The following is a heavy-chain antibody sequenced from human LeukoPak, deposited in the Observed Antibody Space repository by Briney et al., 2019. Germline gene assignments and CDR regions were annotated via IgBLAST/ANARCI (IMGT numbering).Heavy chain of an antibody. Sequence: KPSETLSLTCTVSGGSISSYYWSWIRQPPGKGLEWIGYIYYSGSTNYNPSLKSRVTISVDTPKNQFSLKLSSVTAADTAVYYCARSYGSGSYSRRYFDYWGQGTLVTVSS. V-gene: IGHV4-59*01. CDR1: GGSISSYY. CDR3: ARSYGSGSYSRRYFDY. J-gene: IGHJ4*02. D-gene: IGHD3-10*01. CDR2: IYYSGST.